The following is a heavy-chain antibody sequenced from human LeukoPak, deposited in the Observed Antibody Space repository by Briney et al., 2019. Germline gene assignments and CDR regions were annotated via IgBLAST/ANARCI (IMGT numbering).Heavy chain of an antibody. CDR3: ARDPVKHSSGWYLVESRPPYFDY. J-gene: IGHJ4*02. V-gene: IGHV1-2*02. CDR1: GYTFTSYY. CDR2: INPNSGGT. D-gene: IGHD6-19*01. Sequence: ASVKVSCKASGYTFTSYYMHWVRQAPGQGLEWMGWINPNSGGTNYAQKFQGRVTMTRDTSISTAYMELSRLRSDDTAVYYCARDPVKHSSGWYLVESRPPYFDYWGQGTLVTVSS.